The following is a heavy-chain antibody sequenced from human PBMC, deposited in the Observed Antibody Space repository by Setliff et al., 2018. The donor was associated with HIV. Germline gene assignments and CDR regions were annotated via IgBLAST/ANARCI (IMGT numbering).Heavy chain of an antibody. CDR3: ASGSGYCRNGVCYIGVHKNPDKYYFDY. CDR2: SIPLFGTV. Sequence: SVKVSCKASGDTFSNSALTWVRQAPGQGLEWMGGSIPLFGTVTYAQRFQGRVTITTGELMTTAYMKLTSLRSEDTAVYYCASGSGYCRNGVCYIGVHKNPDKYYFDYWGQGTLVTVSS. J-gene: IGHJ4*02. D-gene: IGHD2-8*01. V-gene: IGHV1-69*05. CDR1: GDTFSNSA.